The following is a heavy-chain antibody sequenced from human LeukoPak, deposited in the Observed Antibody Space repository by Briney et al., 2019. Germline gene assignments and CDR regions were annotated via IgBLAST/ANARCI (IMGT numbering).Heavy chain of an antibody. CDR2: IYYSGST. CDR3: ARVMNGYSYGYVDY. V-gene: IGHV4-59*12. CDR1: GGSISSYY. D-gene: IGHD5-18*01. Sequence: SETLSLTCTVSGGSISSYYWSWIRQPPGKGLEWIGYIYYSGSTNYNPSPKSRVTISVDTSKNQFSLKLSSVTAADTAVYYCARVMNGYSYGYVDYWGQGTLVTVSS. J-gene: IGHJ4*02.